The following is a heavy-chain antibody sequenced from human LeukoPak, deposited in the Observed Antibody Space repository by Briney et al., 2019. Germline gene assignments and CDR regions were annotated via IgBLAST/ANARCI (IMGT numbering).Heavy chain of an antibody. J-gene: IGHJ4*02. Sequence: TGGSLRPSCAASGFTFSSYAMHWVRQAPGKGLEWVAVISYDGSNKYYADSVKGRFTISRDNSKNTLYLQMNSLRAEDTAVYYCARGGSEQWLQYHFDYWGQGTLVTVSS. CDR1: GFTFSSYA. CDR2: ISYDGSNK. V-gene: IGHV3-30*04. CDR3: ARGGSEQWLQYHFDY. D-gene: IGHD6-19*01.